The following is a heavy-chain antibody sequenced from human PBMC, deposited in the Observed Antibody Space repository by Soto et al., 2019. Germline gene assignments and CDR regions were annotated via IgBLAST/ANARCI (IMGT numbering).Heavy chain of an antibody. V-gene: IGHV5-51*01. J-gene: IGHJ6*04. Sequence: GESLKISCKGSGYSFTSYWIGWVRQMPGKGLEWMGIIYPGDSDTRYSPSFQGQVTISADKSISTAYLQWSSLKASDTAMYYCASTYYYDSSGYPYGMDVCGKGSTVTVSS. CDR1: GYSFTSYW. D-gene: IGHD3-22*01. CDR3: ASTYYYDSSGYPYGMDV. CDR2: IYPGDSDT.